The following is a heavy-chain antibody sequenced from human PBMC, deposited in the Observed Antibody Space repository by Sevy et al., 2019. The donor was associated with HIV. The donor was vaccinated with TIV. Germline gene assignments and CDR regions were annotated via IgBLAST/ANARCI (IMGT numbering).Heavy chain of an antibody. CDR2: ISGSGGST. Sequence: GGSLRLSCAASGFTFSSYAMSWVRQAPGKGLEWVSAISGSGGSTYYADSVKGRFTISRDNSRNTLYLQMNSLRAEDTAVYYCAKKGYDSSGYYDYWGQGTLVIVSS. CDR3: AKKGYDSSGYYDY. CDR1: GFTFSSYA. J-gene: IGHJ4*02. D-gene: IGHD3-22*01. V-gene: IGHV3-23*01.